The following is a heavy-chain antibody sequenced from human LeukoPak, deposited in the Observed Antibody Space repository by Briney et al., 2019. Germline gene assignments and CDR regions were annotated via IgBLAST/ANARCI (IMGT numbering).Heavy chain of an antibody. D-gene: IGHD1-26*01. CDR1: GYTFTGYY. CDR3: ARGRGVYGGSFYNWFDP. Sequence: ASVKVSCKASGYTFTGYYMHWVRQAPGQGLEWMGWINPNSGGTNYAQNFQGRVSMTRDTSISTAYMELSRLTSDDTAGYYCARGRGVYGGSFYNWFDPWGQGTLVTVSS. J-gene: IGHJ5*02. CDR2: INPNSGGT. V-gene: IGHV1-2*02.